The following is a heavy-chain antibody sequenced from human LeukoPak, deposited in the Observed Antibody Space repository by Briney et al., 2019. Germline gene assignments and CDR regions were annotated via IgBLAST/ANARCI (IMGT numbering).Heavy chain of an antibody. D-gene: IGHD2/OR15-2a*01. CDR1: GGSISSSSYY. CDR2: IYYSGST. Sequence: SETLSLTCTVSGGSISSSSYYWGWIRQPPGKGLEWIGSIYYSGSTYYNPSLKSRVTISVDTSKNQFSLKMRFVTAADTAVYYCARPTSKLGSFDYWGQGTLVTVSS. J-gene: IGHJ4*02. CDR3: ARPTSKLGSFDY. V-gene: IGHV4-39*01.